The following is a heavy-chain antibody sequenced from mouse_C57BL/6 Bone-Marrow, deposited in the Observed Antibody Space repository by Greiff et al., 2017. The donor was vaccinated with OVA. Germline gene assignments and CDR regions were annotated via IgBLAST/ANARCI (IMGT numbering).Heavy chain of an antibody. J-gene: IGHJ4*01. CDR3: ASESTIVTTRYAMDY. CDR2: ISDGGSYT. D-gene: IGHD2-5*01. V-gene: IGHV5-4*03. Sequence: EVMLVESGGGLVKPGGSLTLSCAASGFTFSSYAMSWVRQTPEKRLEWVATISDGGSYTYYPDNVKGRFTISRDNAKNNLYLQMSQLKSEDTAMYYCASESTIVTTRYAMDYWGQGTSVTVSS. CDR1: GFTFSSYA.